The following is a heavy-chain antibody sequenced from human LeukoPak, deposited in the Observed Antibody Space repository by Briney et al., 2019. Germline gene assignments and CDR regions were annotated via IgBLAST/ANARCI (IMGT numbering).Heavy chain of an antibody. CDR2: IYPDDSDT. CDR3: ARRGYCGGDCYVDY. Sequence: GESLKIPCKASGYSFTSYWLGWVRQMPGKGLEWMGIIYPDDSDTRYSPSFQGQVTFSADKSISTAYLQWSSLKASDTAMYYCARRGYCGGDCYVDYWGQGTLVTVSS. J-gene: IGHJ4*02. D-gene: IGHD2-21*02. CDR1: GYSFTSYW. V-gene: IGHV5-51*01.